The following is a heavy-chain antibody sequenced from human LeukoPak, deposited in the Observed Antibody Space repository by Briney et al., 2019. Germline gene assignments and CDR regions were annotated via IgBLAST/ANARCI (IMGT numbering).Heavy chain of an antibody. CDR3: ARAIAAANDAFDI. Sequence: ASVKVSCKASGYTFTGYYMHWVRQAPGQGLEWMGRINPNSGGTNYAQKFQGRVTMTRDTSISTAYMELSRLRSDDTAVYYCARAIAAANDAFDIWGQGTMVIVSS. CDR1: GYTFTGYY. D-gene: IGHD6-13*01. CDR2: INPNSGGT. V-gene: IGHV1-2*06. J-gene: IGHJ3*02.